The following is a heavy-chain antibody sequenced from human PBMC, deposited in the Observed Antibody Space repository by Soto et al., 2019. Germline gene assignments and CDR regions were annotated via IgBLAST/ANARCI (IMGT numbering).Heavy chain of an antibody. CDR3: ASTRRWFSLDS. D-gene: IGHD2-15*01. V-gene: IGHV4-59*01. CDR2: IYSSGST. CDR1: RRPISNDY. Sequence: PSEIMSLTSTVSRRPISNDYWNWIRQPPGKGLECIGNIYSSGSTNYNPSLKSRVTISLDTSKNEFSLKLSSVTAADTAVYYCASTRRWFSLDSWGPGTLVTVSS. J-gene: IGHJ4*02.